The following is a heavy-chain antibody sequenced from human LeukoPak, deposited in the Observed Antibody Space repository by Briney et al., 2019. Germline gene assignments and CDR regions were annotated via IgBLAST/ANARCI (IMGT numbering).Heavy chain of an antibody. V-gene: IGHV4-31*03. CDR2: IYYSGST. CDR1: GGSISSGGYY. Sequence: SETLSLTCTVSGGSISSGGYYWSWIRQHPGKGLEWIGYIYYSGSTYYNPSLKSRVTMSVDTSKNQFSLKLSSVTAADTAVYYCAREVDFWSGYFDYWGQGTLVTVSS. J-gene: IGHJ4*02. D-gene: IGHD3-3*01. CDR3: AREVDFWSGYFDY.